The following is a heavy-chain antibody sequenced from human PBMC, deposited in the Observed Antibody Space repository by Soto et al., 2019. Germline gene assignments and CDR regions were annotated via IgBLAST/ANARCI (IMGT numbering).Heavy chain of an antibody. CDR1: GYTFTGYY. J-gene: IGHJ4*02. CDR2: INPNSGGT. D-gene: IGHD1-20*01. V-gene: IGHV1-2*02. Sequence: ASVKVSCKASGYTFTGYYMHWVRQAPGQGLEWMGWINPNSGGTNYAQKFQGRVTMTRDTSISTAYMELSRLRSDDTAVYYCARELGITGTTTFFDYCGQGTLVTVSS. CDR3: ARELGITGTTTFFDY.